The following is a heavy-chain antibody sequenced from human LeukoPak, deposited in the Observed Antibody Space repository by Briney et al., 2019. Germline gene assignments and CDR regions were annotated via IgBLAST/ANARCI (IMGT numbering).Heavy chain of an antibody. V-gene: IGHV4-39*07. D-gene: IGHD2-2*01. Sequence: SETLSLTCTVSGGSISSSSYYWGWIRQPPGKGLEWIGSIYYSGSTYYNPSLKSRVTISVDTSKNQFSPKLSSVTAADTAVYYCARVVVVPAAKFDYWGQGTLVTVSS. CDR1: GGSISSSSYY. J-gene: IGHJ4*02. CDR3: ARVVVVPAAKFDY. CDR2: IYYSGST.